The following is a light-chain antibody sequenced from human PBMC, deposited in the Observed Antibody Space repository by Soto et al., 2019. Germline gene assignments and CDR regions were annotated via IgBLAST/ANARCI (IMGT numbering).Light chain of an antibody. Sequence: QSVLTQSPSASGTPGQRVTISCFGSSSNIGRNTVNWFQQLPGTAPKLLIYSNNQRPSGVPDRFSGSKSGTSASLAISGLQSGDEADYYCAAWDDSLNGWVFGGGTKLTVL. V-gene: IGLV1-44*01. CDR2: SNN. CDR3: AAWDDSLNGWV. J-gene: IGLJ3*02. CDR1: SSNIGRNT.